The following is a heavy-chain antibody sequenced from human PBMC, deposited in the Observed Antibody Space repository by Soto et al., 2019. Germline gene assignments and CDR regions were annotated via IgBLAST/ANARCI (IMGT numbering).Heavy chain of an antibody. V-gene: IGHV4-34*01. J-gene: IGHJ4*02. Sequence: SETLSLTCAVYGGSFSGYYWSWIRQPPGKGLEWIGEINHSGSTNYNPSLKSRVTISVDTSKNQFSLKLSSVTAADTAVYYCARADDYVWGSYRLSTTFDYWGQGTRVTVSS. CDR2: INHSGST. D-gene: IGHD3-16*02. CDR1: GGSFSGYY. CDR3: ARADDYVWGSYRLSTTFDY.